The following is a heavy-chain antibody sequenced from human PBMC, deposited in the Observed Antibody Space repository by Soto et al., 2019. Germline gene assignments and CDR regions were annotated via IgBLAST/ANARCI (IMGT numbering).Heavy chain of an antibody. CDR3: AKDMGHYDCWGHNERGLEV. J-gene: IGHJ6*02. CDR2: IGWKSETI. CDR1: GSTFEDSA. V-gene: IGHV3-9*01. D-gene: IGHD3-16*01. Sequence: DVQLVESGGGLVQPGRSLRLSCVASGSTFEDSAMHWVRQAPGKGLEWVSGIGWKSETIDYADSVKGRFTISRDNAKKALYLQMNSLRAEDTALYFWAKDMGHYDCWGHNERGLEVWGQGTTGTV.